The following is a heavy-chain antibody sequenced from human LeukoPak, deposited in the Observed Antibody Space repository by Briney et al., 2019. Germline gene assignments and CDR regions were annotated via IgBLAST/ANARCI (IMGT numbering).Heavy chain of an antibody. CDR3: ARQGPDYYGSGSYYNAYYYYMDV. J-gene: IGHJ6*03. CDR2: IYYSGST. Sequence: SETLSLTCTVSGGSISSSSYYWGWIRQPPGKGLEWIGSIYYSGSTYYNPSLKSRVTISVDTSKNQFSLKLSSVTAADTAVYYCARQGPDYYGSGSYYNAYYYYMDVWGKGTTVTVSS. CDR1: GGSISSSSYY. V-gene: IGHV4-39*01. D-gene: IGHD3-10*01.